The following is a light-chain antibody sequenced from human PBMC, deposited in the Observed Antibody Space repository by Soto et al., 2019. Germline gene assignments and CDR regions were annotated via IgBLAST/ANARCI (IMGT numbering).Light chain of an antibody. Sequence: EIVMTQSPATLSVSPGERATLSCRASQSVSSKLAWFQQKPGQAPSLLIYGVSTRAIGVPVRFSGSGSGTEFTLTINSLQSEDFAVYYCQQYNNWPSRTFGQGTKVDIK. CDR3: QQYNNWPSRT. CDR1: QSVSSK. CDR2: GVS. J-gene: IGKJ1*01. V-gene: IGKV3-15*01.